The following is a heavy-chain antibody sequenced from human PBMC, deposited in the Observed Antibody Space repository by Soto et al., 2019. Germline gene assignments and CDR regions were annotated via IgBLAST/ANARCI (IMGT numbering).Heavy chain of an antibody. CDR2: ISYDGSNK. CDR3: AKGARGVYYDMLTGSSSRMAV. CDR1: GFTFSSYG. Sequence: GGSLRLSCAASGFTFSSYGMHWVRQAPGKGLEWVAVISYDGSNKYYADSVKGRFTISRDNSKNTLYLQMNSLRAEDTAVYYCAKGARGVYYDMLTGSSSRMAVWGQGTTVTVSS. V-gene: IGHV3-30*18. J-gene: IGHJ6*02. D-gene: IGHD3-9*01.